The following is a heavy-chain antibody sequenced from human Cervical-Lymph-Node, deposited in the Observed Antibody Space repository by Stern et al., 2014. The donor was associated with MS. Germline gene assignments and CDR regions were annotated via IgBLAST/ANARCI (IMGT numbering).Heavy chain of an antibody. D-gene: IGHD2-21*02. CDR2: ISDTGTT. CDR3: ARDPSTTASDWFFDL. Sequence: QVQLVESGPGLVKPSETLSLTCTVSGGAVSDYYWTWIRQRPGKGLAWIGYISDTGTTNYNPSLHSRVTITLDTSQNQVSLRLRSVTAADTAVYYCARDPSTTASDWFFDLWDRGSLVTVSS. CDR1: GGAVSDYY. J-gene: IGHJ2*01. V-gene: IGHV4-59*02.